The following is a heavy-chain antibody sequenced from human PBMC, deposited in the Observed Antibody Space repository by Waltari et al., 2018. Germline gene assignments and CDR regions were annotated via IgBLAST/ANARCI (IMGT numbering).Heavy chain of an antibody. CDR1: GFFLSNYA. V-gene: IGHV3-23*03. CDR2: LSDGGNSA. CDR3: ADRSSPLYYFAMDV. D-gene: IGHD3-22*01. J-gene: IGHJ6*02. Sequence: QLVQSGGGLVQSGESLRLSCVASGFFLSNYAMTWVRRAPGKGLEWVSSLSDGGNSAKYADSVKGRFTISRDTSKNTLYLQMNSLRAEDTAIYYCADRSSPLYYFAMDVWGQGTKVTVSS.